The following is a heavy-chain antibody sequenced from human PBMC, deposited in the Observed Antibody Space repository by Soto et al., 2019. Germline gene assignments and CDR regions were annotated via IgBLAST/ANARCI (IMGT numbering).Heavy chain of an antibody. D-gene: IGHD2-15*01. CDR2: TYYRSNWYN. V-gene: IGHV6-1*01. CDR1: WDVVSINIAS. Sequence: SQPLXLTCAISWDVVSINIASCDFIRQSPSRGLEWLGRTYYRSNWYNDYAVSVKSRITINPDTSKNQFSLQLNSVTPEDKAVYYCARLRINATYGMDVWGQGTTVTVSS. J-gene: IGHJ6*02. CDR3: ARLRINATYGMDV.